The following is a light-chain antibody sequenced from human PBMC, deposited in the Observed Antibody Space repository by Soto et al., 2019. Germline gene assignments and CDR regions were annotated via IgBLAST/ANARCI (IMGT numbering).Light chain of an antibody. CDR3: QTCSFGSRM. V-gene: IGLV4-69*01. CDR2: VKFTYSL. Sequence: QAVVTQSASAAGSLGASVKFTCTLTSGHNTYAIAWHQQQPFSASGSLGASVKFTYSLSRGHKYTPSHGINSSSGAERYLAISTFQSEDEADPSCQTCSFGSRMFGGGTKLTVL. CDR1: SGHNTYA. J-gene: IGLJ3*02.